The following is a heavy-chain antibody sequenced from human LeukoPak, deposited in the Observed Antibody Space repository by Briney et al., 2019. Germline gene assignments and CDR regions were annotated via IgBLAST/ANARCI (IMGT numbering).Heavy chain of an antibody. D-gene: IGHD6-13*01. V-gene: IGHV4-4*07. J-gene: IGHJ4*02. CDR1: GGSISSYY. CDR2: IYTSGST. CDR3: ARHLDSSWYNELGY. Sequence: SETLSLTCTVSGGSISSYYWTWIRQPAGKGLEWIGRIYTSGSTNYNPSLKSRVTMSVDTSKNQFSLKLSSVTAADTAVYYCARHLDSSWYNELGYWGQGTLVTVSS.